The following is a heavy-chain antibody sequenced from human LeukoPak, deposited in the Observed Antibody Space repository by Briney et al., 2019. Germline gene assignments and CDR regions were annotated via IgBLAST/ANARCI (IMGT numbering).Heavy chain of an antibody. V-gene: IGHV3-23*01. D-gene: IGHD4-23*01. Sequence: GGSLRLSCAASGFTFSSYAMSWVRQAPGKGLEWVSAISGSGGSTYYADSVKGRFTISRDDSKNTLYLQMSSLRAEDTAVYYCAKDLHGGNSVRDYWGQGTLVTVSS. CDR1: GFTFSSYA. CDR2: ISGSGGST. CDR3: AKDLHGGNSVRDY. J-gene: IGHJ4*02.